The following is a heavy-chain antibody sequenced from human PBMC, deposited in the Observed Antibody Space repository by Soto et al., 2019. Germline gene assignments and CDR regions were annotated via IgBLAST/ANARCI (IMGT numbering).Heavy chain of an antibody. J-gene: IGHJ5*02. Sequence: QVQLQESGPGLVKPSETLSLTCTVSGGSISSYYWSWIRQPPGKGLAWIGYIYYSGSTNYNPSLKSRVTISVDTSKNQFSLTLSSVTAADTVVYYCARAYYGSGDQFDPWGQGTLVTVSS. V-gene: IGHV4-59*01. CDR2: IYYSGST. CDR1: GGSISSYY. D-gene: IGHD3-10*01. CDR3: ARAYYGSGDQFDP.